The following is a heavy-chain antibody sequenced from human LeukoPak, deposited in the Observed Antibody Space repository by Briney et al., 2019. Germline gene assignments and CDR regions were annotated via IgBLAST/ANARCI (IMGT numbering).Heavy chain of an antibody. D-gene: IGHD3-22*01. CDR1: GYTFTSYD. Sequence: GASVKVSCKASGYTFTSYDINWVRQATGQGLEWMGWMDPNSGNTGYAQKFQGRVTMTRDTSISTAYMELSSLRFDDSAVYYCAHLDSSGRWLGFDSWGQGTLVTVS. J-gene: IGHJ4*02. CDR3: AHLDSSGRWLGFDS. CDR2: MDPNSGNT. V-gene: IGHV1-8*01.